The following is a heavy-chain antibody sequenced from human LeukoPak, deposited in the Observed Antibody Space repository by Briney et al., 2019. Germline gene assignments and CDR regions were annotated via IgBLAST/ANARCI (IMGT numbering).Heavy chain of an antibody. CDR3: ARDGRYCSGGSCYSHGMDV. D-gene: IGHD2-15*01. V-gene: IGHV3-33*01. J-gene: IGHJ6*04. CDR1: GFTFSSYG. Sequence: GRSLRLSCAASGFTFSSYGMHWVRQAPGKGLEWVPVIWYDGSNKYYADSVKGRFTISRDNSKNTLYLQMNSLRAEDTAVYYCARDGRYCSGGSCYSHGMDVWGKGTTVTVSS. CDR2: IWYDGSNK.